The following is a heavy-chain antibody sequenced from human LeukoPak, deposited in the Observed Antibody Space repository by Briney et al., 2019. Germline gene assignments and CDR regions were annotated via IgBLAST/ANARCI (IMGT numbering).Heavy chain of an antibody. V-gene: IGHV1-2*06. CDR3: VRDGSYYDSTGYYYLY. D-gene: IGHD3-22*01. Sequence: ASVNVSCKASGYTFTGHYMHWVRQAPGQGLEWVGRINPNSGGTNYAQKFQGRVTMTRDTSVSTAYMELSSLRSDDTAVYYCVRDGSYYDSTGYYYLYWGQGTLVTVSS. J-gene: IGHJ4*02. CDR2: INPNSGGT. CDR1: GYTFTGHY.